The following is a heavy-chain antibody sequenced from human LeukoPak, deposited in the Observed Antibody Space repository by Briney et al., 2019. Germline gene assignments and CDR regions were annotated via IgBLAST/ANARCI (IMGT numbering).Heavy chain of an antibody. J-gene: IGHJ1*01. CDR2: IYYRGRT. CDR3: ARQSDDLGYFQH. CDR1: GGSLSSYY. V-gene: IGHV4-59*08. D-gene: IGHD3-16*01. Sequence: PSETLSLTCTVSGGSLSSYYWSWIRQPPGQGLEWIGYIYYRGRTKYNPSLQSRVTISVDTSRNQFSLRLSSVTAADTAVYYCARQSDDLGYFQHWGQGTLVTVSS.